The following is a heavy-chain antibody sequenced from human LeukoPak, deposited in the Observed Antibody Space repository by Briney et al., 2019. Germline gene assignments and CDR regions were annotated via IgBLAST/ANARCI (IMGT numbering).Heavy chain of an antibody. J-gene: IGHJ4*02. CDR1: GGSISSYY. CDR3: ARAPYGDYFDY. CDR2: IYYSGST. Sequence: SETLSLTCTVSGGSISSYYWSWIRQPPGKGLEWIGYIYYSGSTNYNPSLKSRVTISVDTSKNQFSLKLSSVTAADTAVYYCARAPYGDYFDYWGQGTLVTVSS. V-gene: IGHV4-59*08. D-gene: IGHD4-17*01.